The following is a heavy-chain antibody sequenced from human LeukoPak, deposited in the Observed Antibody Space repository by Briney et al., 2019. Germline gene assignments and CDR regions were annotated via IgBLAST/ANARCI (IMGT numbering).Heavy chain of an antibody. J-gene: IGHJ4*02. V-gene: IGHV1-8*03. Sequence: ASVKVSCKASGYTFTTYEIYWVRQATGQGLEWVGWMSPNSGNTVYAQKFQGRVTITRNISISTVYLELSSLRSEDTAVYYCAKALNVAMVRGVITRDFDYWGQGTLVTVSS. CDR3: AKALNVAMVRGVITRDFDY. CDR2: MSPNSGNT. D-gene: IGHD3-10*01. CDR1: GYTFTTYE.